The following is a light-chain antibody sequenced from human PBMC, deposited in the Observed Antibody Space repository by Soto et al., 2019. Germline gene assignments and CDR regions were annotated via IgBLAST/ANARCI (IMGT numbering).Light chain of an antibody. CDR2: DAS. Sequence: EIVLTQSPATLSLSPGESATLSCRASQSISTYLAWYQQKPGQAPRLLIYDASNRATGIPARFSGIGSGTDFTLTISSLEPEDFAVYYCQQRSSWLTFGGGTKVESK. J-gene: IGKJ4*01. CDR1: QSISTY. V-gene: IGKV3-11*01. CDR3: QQRSSWLT.